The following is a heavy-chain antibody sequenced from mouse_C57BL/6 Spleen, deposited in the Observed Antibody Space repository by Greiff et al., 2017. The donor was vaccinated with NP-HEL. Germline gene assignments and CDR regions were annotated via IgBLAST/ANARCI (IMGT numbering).Heavy chain of an antibody. CDR2: IYPRSGNT. D-gene: IGHD1-1*01. CDR3: ARTAPGSSPWYFDV. J-gene: IGHJ1*03. CDR1: GYTFTSYG. V-gene: IGHV1-81*01. Sequence: VMLVESGAELARPGASVKLSCKASGYTFTSYGISWVKQRTRQGLEWIGEIYPRSGNTYYNEKFKGKATLTADKSSSTAYMELRSLTSEDSAVYFCARTAPGSSPWYFDVWGTGTTVTVSS.